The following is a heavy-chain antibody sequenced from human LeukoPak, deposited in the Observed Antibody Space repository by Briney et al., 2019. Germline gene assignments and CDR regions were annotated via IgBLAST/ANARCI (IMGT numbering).Heavy chain of an antibody. CDR1: GGTFSSYA. D-gene: IGHD2-15*01. CDR2: IIPIFGTA. Sequence: SVKVSCKACGGTFSSYAITWVRQAPGQGLEWMGGIIPIFGTANYAQKFQGRVTITADESTNTAYMELSSLRSGETAVYNAARAGRGTGTSQAYYFDYWGQGTLVTVSS. CDR3: ARAGRGTGTSQAYYFDY. V-gene: IGHV1-69*01. J-gene: IGHJ4*02.